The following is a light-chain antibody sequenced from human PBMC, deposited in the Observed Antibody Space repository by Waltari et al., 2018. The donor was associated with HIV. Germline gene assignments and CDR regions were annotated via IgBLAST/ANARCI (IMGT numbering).Light chain of an antibody. CDR1: SSNVGKHY. V-gene: IGLV1-47*01. Sequence: QSVLTQSPSASGTPGQRVPISCSGSSSNVGKHYVYWFQTLPGTRPKLLIYWGSQRPSGVPDRFSGSKSGTSASLAISGLRSEDEADYYCAVWDDNLSAWVFGGGTRLTVL. CDR3: AVWDDNLSAWV. J-gene: IGLJ3*02. CDR2: WGS.